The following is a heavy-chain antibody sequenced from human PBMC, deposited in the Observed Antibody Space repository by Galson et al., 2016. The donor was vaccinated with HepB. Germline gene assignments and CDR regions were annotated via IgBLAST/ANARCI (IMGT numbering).Heavy chain of an antibody. Sequence: SLRLSCAASEFTFSSYAMSWVRQAPGKGLEWVSAIDSSGHSTYYTDSVTGRFTISRDNSKNTLYLQMNSLRDEDTAVYYCAKEAAPTVKSGSDVDYWGQGTLVTVSS. CDR1: EFTFSSYA. CDR3: AKEAAPTVKSGSDVDY. V-gene: IGHV3-23*01. D-gene: IGHD2-21*01. CDR2: IDSSGHST. J-gene: IGHJ4*02.